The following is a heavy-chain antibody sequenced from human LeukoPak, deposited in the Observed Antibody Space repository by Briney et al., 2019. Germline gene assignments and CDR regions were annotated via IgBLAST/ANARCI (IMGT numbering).Heavy chain of an antibody. J-gene: IGHJ4*02. D-gene: IGHD3-3*01. CDR1: GGSISSYY. V-gene: IGHV4-59*01. CDR3: ARAHSYYDFWSGGYYFDY. Sequence: PSETLSLTCTVSGGSISSYYWSWIRQPPGKGLEWIGYIYYSGSTNYNPSLKSRVTISVDTSKNQFSLKLSSVTAADTAVYYCARAHSYYDFWSGGYYFDYWGQGTLVTVSS. CDR2: IYYSGST.